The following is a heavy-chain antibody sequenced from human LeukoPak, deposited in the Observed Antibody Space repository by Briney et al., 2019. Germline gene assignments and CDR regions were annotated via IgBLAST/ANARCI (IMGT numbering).Heavy chain of an antibody. Sequence: GGSLRLSCAASGFTCSDYWMNWIRQAPGKGLEWVARIMKDGNEKYYVESIKGRFTISRDNAKNALYLQMNGLRAEDTGVYYCARGHLDPWGQGTLVTVSS. CDR2: IMKDGNEK. J-gene: IGHJ5*02. V-gene: IGHV3-7*01. CDR1: GFTCSDYW. CDR3: ARGHLDP.